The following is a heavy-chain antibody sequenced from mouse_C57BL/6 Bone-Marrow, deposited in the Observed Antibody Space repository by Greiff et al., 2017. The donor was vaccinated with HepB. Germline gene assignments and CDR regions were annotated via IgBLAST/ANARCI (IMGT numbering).Heavy chain of an antibody. CDR2: INPNNGGT. CDR3: ARPYYGNYDWYFDV. Sequence: EVQPQQSGPELVKPGASVKMSCKASGYTFTDYNMHWVKQSHGKSLEWIGYINPNNGGTSCNQKFKGKATLPVNKASSTAYMELRSLTSEDSAVYYCARPYYGNYDWYFDVWGTGTTVTVSS. V-gene: IGHV1-22*01. J-gene: IGHJ1*03. CDR1: GYTFTDYN. D-gene: IGHD2-10*01.